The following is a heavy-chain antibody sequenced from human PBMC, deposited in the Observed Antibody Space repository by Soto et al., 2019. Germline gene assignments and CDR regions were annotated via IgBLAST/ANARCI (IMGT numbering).Heavy chain of an antibody. Sequence: ASVKVSCKASGYTFSSYAMHWVRQAPGQRFEWMGWINAGNGNRKYSQKFQGRVTITRDTSASTAYMELSSLRSEDTAVYYCARGSGYYYWDDYWGQGTLVTVSS. CDR2: INAGNGNR. CDR3: ARGSGYYYWDDY. J-gene: IGHJ4*02. V-gene: IGHV1-3*01. CDR1: GYTFSSYA. D-gene: IGHD3-22*01.